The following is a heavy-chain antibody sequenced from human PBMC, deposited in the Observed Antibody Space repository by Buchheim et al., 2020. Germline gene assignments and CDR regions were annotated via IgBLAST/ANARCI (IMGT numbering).Heavy chain of an antibody. Sequence: QVQLQESGPGLVKPSETLSLTCAVYGGSFSGYYWSWIRQPPGKGLEWIGEINHSGSTNYNPSLKSRVTISVDTSKNQFSLKLSSVTAADTAVYYCARGGVVAALYYYYGMDVWGQGTT. CDR3: ARGGVVAALYYYYGMDV. CDR1: GGSFSGYY. J-gene: IGHJ6*02. CDR2: INHSGST. V-gene: IGHV4-34*01. D-gene: IGHD2-15*01.